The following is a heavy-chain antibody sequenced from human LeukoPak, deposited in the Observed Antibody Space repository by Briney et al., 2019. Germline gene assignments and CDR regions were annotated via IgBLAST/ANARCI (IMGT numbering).Heavy chain of an antibody. V-gene: IGHV4-4*07. CDR1: GGSISSYY. J-gene: IGHJ4*02. CDR3: ERDSYCGSTSCYGAFDY. D-gene: IGHD2-2*01. Sequence: SETLSLTCTVSGGSISSYYWSWIRQPAGKGLEWIGRIYTSGSTNYNPSLKSRVTMSVDTSKNQFSLKLSSVTAADTAVYYCERDSYCGSTSCYGAFDYWGQGTLVTVSS. CDR2: IYTSGST.